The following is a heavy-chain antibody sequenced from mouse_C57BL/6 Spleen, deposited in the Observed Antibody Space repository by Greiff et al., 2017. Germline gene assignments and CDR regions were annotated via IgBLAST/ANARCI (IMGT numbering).Heavy chain of an antibody. CDR3: ARSTTVVAKDYYAMDY. V-gene: IGHV1-50*01. D-gene: IGHD1-1*01. Sequence: QVQLQQPGAELVKPGASVKLSCKASGYTFTSYWMQWVKQRPGQGLEWIGEIDPSDSYTNYNQKFKGKATLTVDTSSSTAYMQLSSLTSEDSAVYYCARSTTVVAKDYYAMDYWGQGTSVTVAS. CDR2: IDPSDSYT. J-gene: IGHJ4*01. CDR1: GYTFTSYW.